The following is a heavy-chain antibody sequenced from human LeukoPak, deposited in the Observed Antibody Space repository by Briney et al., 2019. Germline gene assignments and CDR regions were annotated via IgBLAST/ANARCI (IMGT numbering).Heavy chain of an antibody. Sequence: GGSLGLSCAASGFTFSSYWMHWVRQAPGKGLVWVSRINSDGGATSYADSVQGRFTISRDNAKNTLYLQMNSLRAEDTAVYYCARDGSLPDYWGQGTLVTVSS. CDR2: INSDGGAT. CDR1: GFTFSSYW. J-gene: IGHJ4*02. CDR3: ARDGSLPDY. V-gene: IGHV3-74*01.